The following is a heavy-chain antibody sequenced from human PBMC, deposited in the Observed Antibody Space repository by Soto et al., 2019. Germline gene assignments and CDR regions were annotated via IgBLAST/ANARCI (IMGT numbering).Heavy chain of an antibody. J-gene: IGHJ6*02. CDR1: GGSFSGYY. V-gene: IGHV4-34*01. CDR2: INHSGST. CDR3: EKNLPGRGYYYGMDV. D-gene: IGHD3-10*01. Sequence: SETLSLTCAVYGGSFSGYYWSWIRQPPGKGLEWIGEINHSGSTNYNPSLKSRVTISVDTSKNQFSLKLSSVTAADTAVYYCEKNLPGRGYYYGMDVWGQGTTVTVS.